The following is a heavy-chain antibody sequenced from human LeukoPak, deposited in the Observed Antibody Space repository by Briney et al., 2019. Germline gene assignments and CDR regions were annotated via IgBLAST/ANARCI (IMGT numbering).Heavy chain of an antibody. Sequence: ASVKVSCKASGYTFTGYYMHWVRQAPGQGLEWMGRINPNSGGTNYAQKFQGRVTMTRDTSISTAYMELSRLRSDDTAVYYCARAHGYSYGYIDYWGQGTLVTVSS. CDR3: ARAHGYSYGYIDY. V-gene: IGHV1-2*06. CDR1: GYTFTGYY. D-gene: IGHD5-18*01. CDR2: INPNSGGT. J-gene: IGHJ4*02.